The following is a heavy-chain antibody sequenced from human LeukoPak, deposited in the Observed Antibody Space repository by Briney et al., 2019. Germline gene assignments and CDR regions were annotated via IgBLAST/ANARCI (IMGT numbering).Heavy chain of an antibody. CDR1: GGSISSNAYS. D-gene: IGHD1-26*01. J-gene: IGHJ5*01. Sequence: SETLSLTCAVSGGSISSNAYSWSWIRRPPGKGLEWIGYIYQSGNTYYNPSLKSRVTISIGRSKNQFSLNLSSVTAADTAVYYCARVGNWFGPWGQGTLVTVSS. CDR3: ARVGNWFGP. CDR2: IYQSGNT. V-gene: IGHV4-30-2*01.